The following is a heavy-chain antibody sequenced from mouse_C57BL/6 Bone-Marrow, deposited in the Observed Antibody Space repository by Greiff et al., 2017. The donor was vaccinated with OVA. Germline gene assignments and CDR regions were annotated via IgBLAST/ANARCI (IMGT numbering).Heavy chain of an antibody. CDR1: GYSITSGYY. CDR2: ISYDGSN. Sequence: VQLKESGPGLVKPSQSLSLTCSVTGYSITSGYYWNWIRQFPGNKLEWMGYISYDGSNNYNPSLKNRISITRDTSKNQFFLKLNSVTTEDTATYYCARERTHDAMDYWGQGTSVTVSS. CDR3: ARERTHDAMDY. V-gene: IGHV3-6*01. J-gene: IGHJ4*01.